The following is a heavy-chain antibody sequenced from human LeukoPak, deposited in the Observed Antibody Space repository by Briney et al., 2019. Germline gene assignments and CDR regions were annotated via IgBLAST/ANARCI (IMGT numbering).Heavy chain of an antibody. D-gene: IGHD3-10*01. CDR1: EFTFSSYT. CDR3: ARSLLWFGANLIWFDS. V-gene: IGHV3-21*01. CDR2: ISSSSSYI. Sequence: GGSLRLSCAASEFTFSSYTMNWVRQAPGKGPEWVSSISSSSSYIYYADSVKGRFTISRDNAKNSLYLQMNSLRADDTAVYYCARSLLWFGANLIWFDSWGQGTLVTVSS. J-gene: IGHJ5*01.